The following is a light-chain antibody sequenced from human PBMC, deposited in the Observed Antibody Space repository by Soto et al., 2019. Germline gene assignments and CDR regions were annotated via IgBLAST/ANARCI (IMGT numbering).Light chain of an antibody. CDR3: QQLKTDPRT. J-gene: IGKJ5*01. V-gene: IGKV1-9*01. CDR2: SXS. Sequence: IHLTQSPSSLAASVGDRVTIAXRASHGISAYLAWYQQEPGXALKXXXDSXSTLQRGGPSRLSGSGSGTDFTLTISSLHPEDFANYYCQQLKTDPRTFGQGTRLEIK. CDR1: HGISAY.